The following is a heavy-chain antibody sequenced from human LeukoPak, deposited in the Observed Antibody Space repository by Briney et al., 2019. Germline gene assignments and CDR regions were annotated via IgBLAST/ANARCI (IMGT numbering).Heavy chain of an antibody. J-gene: IGHJ4*02. V-gene: IGHV3-48*02. CDR3: ARDAGGWGFTDY. D-gene: IGHD6-19*01. Sequence: AGGSLGLSCATSGFTVSSNYMSWVRQAPGKGLEWVSYISSSYSTMYYADSVRGRFTISRDNAKNSLYLQMNSLRDEDTAVYYCARDAGGWGFTDYWGQGTLVTVSS. CDR2: ISSSYSTM. CDR1: GFTVSSNY.